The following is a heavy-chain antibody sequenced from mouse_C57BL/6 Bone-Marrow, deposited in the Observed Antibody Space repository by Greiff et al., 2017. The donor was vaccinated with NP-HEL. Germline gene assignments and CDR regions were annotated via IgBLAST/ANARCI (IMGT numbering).Heavy chain of an antibody. CDR1: GYTFTSYW. J-gene: IGHJ1*03. Sequence: QVQLQQPGAELVMPGASVKLSCKASGYTFTSYWMHWVKQRPGQGLEWIGEIDPSDSYTNYNQKFKGKSTLTVDTSSSTAYMQLSSLTSEDSAVYCCARRGLCYFVVWGTGTTVTVSS. CDR3: ARRGLCYFVV. D-gene: IGHD3-3*01. V-gene: IGHV1-69*01. CDR2: IDPSDSYT.